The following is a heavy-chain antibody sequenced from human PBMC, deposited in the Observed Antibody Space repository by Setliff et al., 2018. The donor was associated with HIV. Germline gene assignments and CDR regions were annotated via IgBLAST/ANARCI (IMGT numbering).Heavy chain of an antibody. D-gene: IGHD3-22*01. Sequence: PSETLSLTCAVYGGSFNGYSWTWIRQPPGKGLEWIGGINHSGSTNYNPSLKSRVTISVDTSKKQFSLKLSSVTAADTAVYYCVGSDYYYDSSGYYYYWGQGTLVTVSS. CDR2: INHSGST. CDR1: GGSFNGYS. J-gene: IGHJ4*02. CDR3: VGSDYYYDSSGYYYY. V-gene: IGHV4-34*01.